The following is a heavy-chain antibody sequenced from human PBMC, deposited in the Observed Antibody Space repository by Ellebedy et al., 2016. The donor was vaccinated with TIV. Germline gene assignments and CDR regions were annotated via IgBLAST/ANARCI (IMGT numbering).Heavy chain of an antibody. V-gene: IGHV1-8*02. CDR3: ARDLGYSSVVYYFDY. J-gene: IGHJ4*02. D-gene: IGHD6-19*01. Sequence: ASVKVSXXASGYTFTGYYMHWVRQAPGQGLEWMGWMNPNSGNTGYAQKFQGRVTMTRNTSISTAYMELSRLRSDDTAVYYCARDLGYSSVVYYFDYWGQGTLVTVSS. CDR2: MNPNSGNT. CDR1: GYTFTGYY.